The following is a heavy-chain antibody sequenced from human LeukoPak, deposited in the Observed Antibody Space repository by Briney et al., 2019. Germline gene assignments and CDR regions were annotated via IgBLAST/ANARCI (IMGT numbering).Heavy chain of an antibody. CDR1: GYSISSGYY. D-gene: IGHD5-24*01. CDR3: ARRRGYNYYFDY. Sequence: KTSETLSLTCTVSGYSISSGYYWGWIRQPPGKGLEWIGSIYHSGSTYYNPSLKSRVTISVDTSKNQFSLKLSSVTAADTAVYYCARRRGYNYYFDYWGQGTLVTVSS. J-gene: IGHJ4*02. V-gene: IGHV4-38-2*02. CDR2: IYHSGST.